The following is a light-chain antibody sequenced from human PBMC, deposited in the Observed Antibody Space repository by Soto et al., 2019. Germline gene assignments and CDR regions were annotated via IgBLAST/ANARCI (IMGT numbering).Light chain of an antibody. V-gene: IGKV3-20*01. Sequence: VLTQSPGTLSLSPGERATISCRARQSISRYYLAWYQHKPGQAPRLLMNGASSRATGIPHRFSGSGSGPDFTLTISSLEPEDCGVYYCQQSGGSPPYTFGQGTRLEIK. J-gene: IGKJ2*01. CDR2: GAS. CDR3: QQSGGSPPYT. CDR1: QSISRYY.